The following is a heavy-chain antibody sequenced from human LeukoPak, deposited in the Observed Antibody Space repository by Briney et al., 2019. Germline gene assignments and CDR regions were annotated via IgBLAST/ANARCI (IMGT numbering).Heavy chain of an antibody. V-gene: IGHV4-38-2*01. J-gene: IGHJ3*02. CDR1: GYSIISGYY. CDR3: ARQLGIPDAFDI. Sequence: SETLSLTCAVSGYSIISGYYWGWIRQPPGKGLEWIGSIYHSGSTYYNPPLKSRVTISVDTSKNQFSLKLSSVTAADTAVYYCARQLGIPDAFDIWGQGTMVTVSS. CDR2: IYHSGST. D-gene: IGHD6-13*01.